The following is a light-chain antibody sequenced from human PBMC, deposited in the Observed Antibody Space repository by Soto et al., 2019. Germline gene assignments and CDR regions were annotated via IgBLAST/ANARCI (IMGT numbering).Light chain of an antibody. CDR1: SSDVGVYNY. Sequence: QSALTQPPSASGSPGQSVTISCTGSSSDVGVYNYVSWYKQHPGKAPKLVIYEVTRRPSDVPDRFSGSKSGNTASLTVSGLQTEDEADYYCLSYTASSTFVFGTGTKLTVL. V-gene: IGLV2-8*01. CDR3: LSYTASSTFV. J-gene: IGLJ1*01. CDR2: EVT.